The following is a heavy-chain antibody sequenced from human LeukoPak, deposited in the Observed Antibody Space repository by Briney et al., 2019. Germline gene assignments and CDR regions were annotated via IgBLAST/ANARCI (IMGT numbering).Heavy chain of an antibody. Sequence: SETLSLTCTVSGGSISSYYWSWIRQPPGKGLEWIGYIYYSGSTNYNPSLKSRVTISVDTSKNQFSLELSSVTAADTAVYYCASVVPSVSSAYFDYWGQGTLVTVSS. CDR2: IYYSGST. J-gene: IGHJ4*02. CDR1: GGSISSYY. D-gene: IGHD6-19*01. CDR3: ASVVPSVSSAYFDY. V-gene: IGHV4-59*12.